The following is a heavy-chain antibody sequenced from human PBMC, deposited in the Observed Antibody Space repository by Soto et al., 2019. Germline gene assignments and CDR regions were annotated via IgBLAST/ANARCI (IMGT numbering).Heavy chain of an antibody. J-gene: IGHJ6*02. CDR2: ISYDGSNK. V-gene: IGHV3-30-3*01. CDR1: GFTFSSYA. Sequence: QVQLVESGGGVVQPGRSLRLSCAASGFTFSSYAMHWVRQAPGKGLEWVAVISYDGSNKYYADSVKGRFTISRDNSKNTLYLQMYSLRAEDTAVYYCARDLSSSGYPRGYYYYYGMDVWGQGTTVTVSS. CDR3: ARDLSSSGYPRGYYYYYGMDV. D-gene: IGHD3-22*01.